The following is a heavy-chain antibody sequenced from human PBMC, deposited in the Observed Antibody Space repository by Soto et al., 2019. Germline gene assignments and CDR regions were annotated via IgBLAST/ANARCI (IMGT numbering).Heavy chain of an antibody. D-gene: IGHD3-16*01. V-gene: IGHV3-23*01. CDR1: GFAFNNDA. Sequence: VQLLDSGGGLVQPGVSLRLSCAASGFAFNNDAMTWVRQAPGKGLEWVSTISNNGFTTYYADSVKGRFTISRDNSMHTVYLQMSSLRAEDTALYYCAKERAARGIDYWGQGTLVTVSS. CDR2: ISNNGFTT. J-gene: IGHJ4*02. CDR3: AKERAARGIDY.